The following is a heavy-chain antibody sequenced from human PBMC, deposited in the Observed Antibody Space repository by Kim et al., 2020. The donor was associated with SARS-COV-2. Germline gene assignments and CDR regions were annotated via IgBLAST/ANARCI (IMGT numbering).Heavy chain of an antibody. CDR3: ARGRRTVTTIGWYFDL. V-gene: IGHV1-2*02. J-gene: IGHJ2*01. Sequence: KFQGRVTMTRDTSISTAYMELSRLRSDDTAVYYCARGRRTVTTIGWYFDLWGRGTLVTVSS. D-gene: IGHD4-17*01.